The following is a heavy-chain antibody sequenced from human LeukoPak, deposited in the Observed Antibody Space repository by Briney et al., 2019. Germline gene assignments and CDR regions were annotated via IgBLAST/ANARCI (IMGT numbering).Heavy chain of an antibody. V-gene: IGHV3-66*01. Sequence: AGGSLRLSCAASGFTFSSYAMSWVRQAPGKGLEWVSVIYSGGSTYYADSVKGRFTISRDNSKNTLYLQMNSLRAEDTAVYYCARAPQGGDWGQGTLVTVSS. CDR2: IYSGGST. CDR3: ARAPQGGD. CDR1: GFTFSSYA. J-gene: IGHJ4*02.